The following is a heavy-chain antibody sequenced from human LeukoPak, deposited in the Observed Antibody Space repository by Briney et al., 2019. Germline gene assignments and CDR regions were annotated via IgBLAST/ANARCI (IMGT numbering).Heavy chain of an antibody. CDR3: AKDVFGDYGGLDY. D-gene: IGHD4-23*01. CDR2: IRGSDGST. J-gene: IGHJ4*02. CDR1: GFTFSTYA. V-gene: IGHV3-23*01. Sequence: PTGGSLRLSCAASGFTFSTYALSWVRQAPGKGLEWVSSIRGSDGSTYYADSVKGRFAISRGNYRKMLYLQMNSLRAEDTAVYYCAKDVFGDYGGLDYWGQGTLVTVSS.